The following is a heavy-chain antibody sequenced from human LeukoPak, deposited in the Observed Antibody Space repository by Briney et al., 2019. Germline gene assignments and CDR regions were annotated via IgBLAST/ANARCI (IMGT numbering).Heavy chain of an antibody. D-gene: IGHD3-22*01. CDR2: IYSGGST. CDR3: ARDAVSGDAFDI. V-gene: IGHV3-53*01. Sequence: GGSLRLSCAASGFTVSSNHMSWVRQAPGKGLEWVSVIYSGGSTYYADSVKGRFTTSRDNSKNTQYLQMNSLRAEDTAVYYCARDAVSGDAFDIWGQGTMVTVSS. CDR1: GFTVSSNH. J-gene: IGHJ3*02.